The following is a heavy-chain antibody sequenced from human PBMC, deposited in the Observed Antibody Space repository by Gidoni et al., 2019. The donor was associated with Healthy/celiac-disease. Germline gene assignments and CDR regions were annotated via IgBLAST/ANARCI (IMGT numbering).Heavy chain of an antibody. CDR2: IWYDGSNK. D-gene: IGHD3-22*01. CDR1: GFTFRSYG. V-gene: IGHV3-33*01. CDR3: ARDNYDSSGPYYFDY. Sequence: QVQLVESGGGVVQPGRSLRLSCAASGFTFRSYGMHWVRQAPGKGLEWVAVIWYDGSNKYYADSVKGRFTISRDNSKNTLYLQMNSLRAEDTAVYYCARDNYDSSGPYYFDYWGQGTLVTVSS. J-gene: IGHJ4*02.